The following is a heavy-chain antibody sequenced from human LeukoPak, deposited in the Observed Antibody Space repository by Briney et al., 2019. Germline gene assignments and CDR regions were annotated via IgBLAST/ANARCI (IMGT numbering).Heavy chain of an antibody. D-gene: IGHD6-19*01. J-gene: IGHJ6*04. Sequence: ASVKVSCKASGYTFTSYGISWVRQAPGQGLEWMGWIGAYNGNTNYAQKLQGRVTMTTDTSTSTAYMELRSLRPDDTAVYYCARALGLGHDNYYYYGMDVWGKGTTVTVSS. V-gene: IGHV1-18*04. CDR1: GYTFTSYG. CDR2: IGAYNGNT. CDR3: ARALGLGHDNYYYYGMDV.